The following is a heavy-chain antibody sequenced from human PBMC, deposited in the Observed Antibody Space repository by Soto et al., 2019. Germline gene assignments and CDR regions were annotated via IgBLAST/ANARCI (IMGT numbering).Heavy chain of an antibody. CDR3: ARGSAFIGLDY. J-gene: IGHJ4*02. Sequence: GGSLRLSCAASGFTFSRHTMHWVRQAPGKGLEWVASISYDGSNKYYADSVKGRFTISRDNSKNTLSVQMDSLRAEDAAIYYCARGSAFIGLDYWGQGTPVTVSS. V-gene: IGHV3-30*04. D-gene: IGHD1-26*01. CDR1: GFTFSRHT. CDR2: ISYDGSNK.